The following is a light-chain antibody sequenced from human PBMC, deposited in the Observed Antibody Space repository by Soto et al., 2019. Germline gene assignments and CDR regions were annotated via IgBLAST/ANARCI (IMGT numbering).Light chain of an antibody. V-gene: IGLV2-14*01. CDR3: SSYTSGTSYV. CDR1: SSDVGGYNY. CDR2: EVS. Sequence: QSVLTQPASVSGSPGQSITISCTGTSSDVGGYNYVSWYQHHPGKAPKIMVFEVSNRPSGVSNRFSGSKSGNTASLTISGIQPEDEADYYCSSYTSGTSYVFGTGTKVTVL. J-gene: IGLJ1*01.